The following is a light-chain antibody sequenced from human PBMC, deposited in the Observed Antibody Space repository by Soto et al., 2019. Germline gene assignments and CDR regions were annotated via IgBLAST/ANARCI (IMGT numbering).Light chain of an antibody. J-gene: IGKJ1*01. V-gene: IGKV1-5*03. CDR3: QQYNSYSRT. CDR1: QSISSW. CDR2: KAS. Sequence: DIQITQSPATLSASVGDRVTITCRASQSISSWLAWYQQKPGKAPKLLIYKASSLESGVPSRFSGSGSGTEFTLTITSLQPDDFATYYCQQYNSYSRTFGQGIQVDTK.